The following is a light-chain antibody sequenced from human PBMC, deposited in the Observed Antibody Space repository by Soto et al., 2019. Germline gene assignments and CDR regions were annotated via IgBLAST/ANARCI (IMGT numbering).Light chain of an antibody. J-gene: IGLJ1*01. V-gene: IGLV3-21*02. CDR3: QVWDSSSDHYV. CDR2: DDN. CDR1: DIASKS. Sequence: SYELTQPPSVSVAPGQTARMSCGGNDIASKSVHWSQQKPGQAPVLVVYDDNDRPSGIPERFSGSNSGDTATLTISRVEAGDEADYYCQVWDSSSDHYVFGSGTKVTVL.